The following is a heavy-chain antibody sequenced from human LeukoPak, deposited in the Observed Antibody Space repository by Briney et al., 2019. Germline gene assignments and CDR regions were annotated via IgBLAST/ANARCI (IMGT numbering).Heavy chain of an antibody. Sequence: GGSLRLSCAASGFTFSSYVMSWVRQAPGKGLEWVSAISGSGGSTYYADSVKGRFTISRDNSKNTLYLQINSLRAEDTAVYYCAKTPYFDFWSGSYFDYWGQGTLVTVSS. CDR1: GFTFSSYV. D-gene: IGHD3-3*01. J-gene: IGHJ4*02. V-gene: IGHV3-23*01. CDR3: AKTPYFDFWSGSYFDY. CDR2: ISGSGGST.